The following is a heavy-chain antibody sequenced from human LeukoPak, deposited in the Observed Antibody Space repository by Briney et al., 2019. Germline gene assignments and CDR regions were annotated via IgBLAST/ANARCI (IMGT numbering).Heavy chain of an antibody. CDR1: GFTFDDYG. D-gene: IGHD1-1*01. V-gene: IGHV3-20*04. J-gene: IGHJ4*02. Sequence: GGSLRLSCAASGFTFDDYGMSWVRQAPGKGLEWVSGINWNGGSTGYADSVKGRFTISRDNAKNSLYLQMNSLRVEDTAVYYCAGGNWNDPDYYFDYWGQGTLVTVSS. CDR3: AGGNWNDPDYYFDY. CDR2: INWNGGST.